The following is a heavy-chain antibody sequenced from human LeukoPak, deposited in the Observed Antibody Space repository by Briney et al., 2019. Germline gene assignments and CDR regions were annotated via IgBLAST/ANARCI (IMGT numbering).Heavy chain of an antibody. J-gene: IGHJ5*02. Sequence: SETLSLTCTVSGGSISSSSYYWGWIRQPPGKGLEWIGSIYYSGSTYYNPSLKSRVTISVDTSKNQFSLKLGSVTAADTAVYYCARLITGHNWFDPWGQGTLVTVSS. CDR1: GGSISSSSYY. V-gene: IGHV4-39*01. CDR3: ARLITGHNWFDP. CDR2: IYYSGST. D-gene: IGHD3-16*01.